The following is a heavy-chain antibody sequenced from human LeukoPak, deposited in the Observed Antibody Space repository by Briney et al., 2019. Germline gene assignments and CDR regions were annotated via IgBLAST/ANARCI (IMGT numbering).Heavy chain of an antibody. CDR1: GGSFSGQY. D-gene: IGHD4-23*01. Sequence: SETLSLTCAVYGGSFSGQYWSWIRQPPGKGLGWIGEINHSGRTNYNPSLKSRVTISVDTSKKQFSLKLSSVTAADTAVYYCATYGGYSPFDYWGQGTLVTVSS. CDR3: ATYGGYSPFDY. J-gene: IGHJ4*02. V-gene: IGHV4-34*01. CDR2: INHSGRT.